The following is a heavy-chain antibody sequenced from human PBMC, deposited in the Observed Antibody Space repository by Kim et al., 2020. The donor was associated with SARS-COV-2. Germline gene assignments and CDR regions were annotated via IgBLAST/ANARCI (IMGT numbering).Heavy chain of an antibody. V-gene: IGHV4-30-4*01. Sequence: SETLSLTCTVSGGSISSGDYYWSWIRQPPGKGLEWIGYIYYSGSTYYNPSLKSRVTISVDTSKNQFSLKLSSVTAADTAVYYCARDLLYGPLNYYMDVWGKGTTVTVSS. D-gene: IGHD3-10*01. CDR2: IYYSGST. CDR3: ARDLLYGPLNYYMDV. J-gene: IGHJ6*03. CDR1: GGSISSGDYY.